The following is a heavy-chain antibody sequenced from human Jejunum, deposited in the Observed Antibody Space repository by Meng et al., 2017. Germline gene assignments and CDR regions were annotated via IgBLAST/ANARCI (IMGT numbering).Heavy chain of an antibody. CDR2: IHHSGST. J-gene: IGHJ4*02. Sequence: QGLLQESGPGLLKPSWTLFLTCAVSGGSISTSDWWSWVRQPPGKGVEWIGEIHHSGSTNYNPSLKSRVTISVDKSKNQFSLKLNSVTAADTAVYYCAREWSGSYRHFDYWGQGTLVTVSS. CDR1: GGSISTSDW. D-gene: IGHD1-26*01. V-gene: IGHV4-4*02. CDR3: AREWSGSYRHFDY.